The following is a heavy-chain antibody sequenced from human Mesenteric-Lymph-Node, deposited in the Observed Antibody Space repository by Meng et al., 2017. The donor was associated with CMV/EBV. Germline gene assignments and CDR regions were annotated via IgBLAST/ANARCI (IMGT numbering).Heavy chain of an antibody. J-gene: IGHJ4*02. CDR1: GFTFSSYS. CDR3: AREGLLAGYYFDD. D-gene: IGHD3-9*01. V-gene: IGHV3-21*01. Sequence: GGSLRLSCAASGFTFSSYSMNWVRQAPGQGLEWVSSISSSSSYIYYADSVKGRFTISRDNAKNSLYLQMNSLRAEDTAVYYCAREGLLAGYYFDDWGQGTMVTVSS. CDR2: ISSSSSYI.